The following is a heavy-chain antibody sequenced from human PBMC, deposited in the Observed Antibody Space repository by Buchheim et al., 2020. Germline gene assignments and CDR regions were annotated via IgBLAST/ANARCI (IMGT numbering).Heavy chain of an antibody. J-gene: IGHJ4*02. D-gene: IGHD3-10*01. CDR2: ITSGGAT. V-gene: IGHV3-23*01. CDR1: GFTFNSYT. CDR3: VQSRVSTNGLLDY. Sequence: EVQLLESGGGLVQIGGSLRLSCAASGFTFNSYTMSWVRQAPGKGLEWVSSITSGGATYYTDSVRGRFTISRDNSMSTLCLQVSSTRVEDTALYYCVQSRVSTNGLLDYWGQGTL.